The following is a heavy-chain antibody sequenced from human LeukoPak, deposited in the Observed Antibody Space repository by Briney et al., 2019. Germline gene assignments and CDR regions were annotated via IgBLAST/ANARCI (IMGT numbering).Heavy chain of an antibody. V-gene: IGHV3-33*01. D-gene: IGHD6-19*01. CDR3: VRVPNQYISAWYYFDY. CDR2: IWYGGSDK. CDR1: GFTFSSYG. Sequence: GRSLRLSCAASGFTFSSYGMQWVRQAPGKGPVWVAVIWYGGSDKYYADSVKGRFTISRDNSKNTLYLQMNSLRAEDTAVYYCVRVPNQYISAWYYFDYWGQGTLVTVSS. J-gene: IGHJ4*02.